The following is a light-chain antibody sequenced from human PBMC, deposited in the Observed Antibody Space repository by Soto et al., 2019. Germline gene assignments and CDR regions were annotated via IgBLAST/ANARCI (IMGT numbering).Light chain of an antibody. CDR1: QDIRNY. J-gene: IGKJ3*01. CDR2: DAS. V-gene: IGKV1-33*01. Sequence: DIQMTQSPSSLSASVGDRVTITGQASQDIRNYLNWYQQKPGKAPNHLIYDASNLETGVPSRFSGSGSGTYFTFTISSLQPEDIATYYCQQFDNLPLTVGPGTKVDVK. CDR3: QQFDNLPLT.